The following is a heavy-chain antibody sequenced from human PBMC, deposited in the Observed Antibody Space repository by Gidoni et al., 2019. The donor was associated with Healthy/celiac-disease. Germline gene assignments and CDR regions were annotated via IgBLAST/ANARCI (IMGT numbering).Heavy chain of an antibody. CDR1: GFTFSSYW. V-gene: IGHV3-7*01. CDR3: AREDKILGPNRDHFDY. CDR2: IKQDGSEK. J-gene: IGHJ4*02. D-gene: IGHD2-15*01. Sequence: EVQLVESGGGLVQPGGSLRLSCAASGFTFSSYWMGWVRQAPGKGLGWVANIKQDGSEKYYVDSVKGRFTISRDNAKNSLYLQMNSLRAEDTAVYYCAREDKILGPNRDHFDYWGQGTLVTVSS.